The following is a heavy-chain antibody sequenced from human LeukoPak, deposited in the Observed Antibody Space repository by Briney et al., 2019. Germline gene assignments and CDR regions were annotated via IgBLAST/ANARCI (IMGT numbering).Heavy chain of an antibody. Sequence: GGSLRLSCAASGFTFTSYAMSWVRQAPGKGLEWVSVVSGSGSSTYYADSVKGRFTISRDNSKNTLYLQMNSLRAEDTAVYYCAKTIGDWNDGERYFDYWGQGTLATVSS. CDR3: AKTIGDWNDGERYFDY. V-gene: IGHV3-23*01. CDR1: GFTFTSYA. J-gene: IGHJ4*02. CDR2: VSGSGSST. D-gene: IGHD1-1*01.